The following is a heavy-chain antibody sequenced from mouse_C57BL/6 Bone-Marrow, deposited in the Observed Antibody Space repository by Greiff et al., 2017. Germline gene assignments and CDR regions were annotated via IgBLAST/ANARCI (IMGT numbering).Heavy chain of an antibody. D-gene: IGHD2-3*01. CDR1: GFTFSSYA. J-gene: IGHJ3*01. Sequence: DVMLVESGEGLVKPGGSLKLSCAASGFTFSSYAMSWVRQTPEKRLEWVAYISSGGDYIYYADTVKGRFTISRDNARNTLYLQMSSLKSENTAMYYCTRDIDGYYLSWFAYWGQGTLVTVSA. V-gene: IGHV5-9-1*02. CDR2: ISSGGDYI. CDR3: TRDIDGYYLSWFAY.